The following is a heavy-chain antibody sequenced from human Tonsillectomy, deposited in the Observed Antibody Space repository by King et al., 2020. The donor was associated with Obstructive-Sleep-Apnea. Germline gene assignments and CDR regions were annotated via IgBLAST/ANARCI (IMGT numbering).Heavy chain of an antibody. V-gene: IGHV4-59*08. CDR1: GGSISNYY. CDR3: ARHRGVEDYGGYGDYFDY. D-gene: IGHD5-12*01. Sequence: VQLQGSGPGLVKPSETLSLTCTVSGGSISNYYWSWIRQPPGKGLEWIGYMYYSGNTNFNPSLKSRVTISADTSKIQFSLRLSSVTAADTAVYYCARHRGVEDYGGYGDYFDYWGQGTLVTVSS. J-gene: IGHJ4*02. CDR2: MYYSGNT.